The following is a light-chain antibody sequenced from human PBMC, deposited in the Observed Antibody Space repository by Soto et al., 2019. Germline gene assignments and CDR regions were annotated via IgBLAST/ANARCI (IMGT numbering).Light chain of an antibody. Sequence: EIVLTQSPGTLSLFAGERATLSCRATQSVSSNYLAWYQQKPGQAPRLLIYIASRRATGIPDRFSGSGSGTDFTLTISRLEPEDFAVYYCQQYGTSPWTFAQGTKVEIK. CDR1: QSVSSNY. V-gene: IGKV3-20*01. CDR2: IAS. J-gene: IGKJ1*01. CDR3: QQYGTSPWT.